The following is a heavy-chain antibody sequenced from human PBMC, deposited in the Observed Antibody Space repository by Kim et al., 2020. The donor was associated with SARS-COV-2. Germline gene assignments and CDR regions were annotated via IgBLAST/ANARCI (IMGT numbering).Heavy chain of an antibody. CDR2: ISYDGSNK. Sequence: GGSLRLSCAASGFTFSSYAMHWVRQAPGKGLEWVAVISYDGSNKYYADSVKGRFTISRDNSKNTLYLQMNSLRAEDTAVYYCARNFMITFGGDYYFDYWGQGTLVTVSS. J-gene: IGHJ4*02. CDR3: ARNFMITFGGDYYFDY. CDR1: GFTFSSYA. V-gene: IGHV3-30*04. D-gene: IGHD3-16*01.